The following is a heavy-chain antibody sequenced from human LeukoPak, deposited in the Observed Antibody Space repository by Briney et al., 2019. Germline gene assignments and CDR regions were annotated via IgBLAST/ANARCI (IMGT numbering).Heavy chain of an antibody. J-gene: IGHJ4*02. CDR1: GFSLSTSGVG. CDR2: IYWNDDK. D-gene: IGHD5-18*01. Sequence: SGPTLVNPKQTLTLTCTLSGFSLSTSGVGVGWIRQPPGKALEWLALIYWNDDKRYSPSLKSRLTITKDTSKNQVVLTMTNMDPVDTATYYCAHVDTAMVHFDYWGQGTLVTVSS. CDR3: AHVDTAMVHFDY. V-gene: IGHV2-5*01.